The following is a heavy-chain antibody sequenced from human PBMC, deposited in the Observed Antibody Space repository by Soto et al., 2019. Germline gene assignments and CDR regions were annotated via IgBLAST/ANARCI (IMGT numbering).Heavy chain of an antibody. CDR2: IYYSGST. Sequence: QLQLQESGPGLVKPSETLSLTCTVSGGSISSSSYYWGWIRQPPGKGLEWIGSIYYSGSTYYNPSLKSRVTISVDTSKNQFSLKLSSVTAADTAVYYCARRQQYSSSWAYYYYGMDVWGQGTTVTVSS. D-gene: IGHD6-13*01. CDR3: ARRQQYSSSWAYYYYGMDV. CDR1: GGSISSSSYY. V-gene: IGHV4-39*01. J-gene: IGHJ6*02.